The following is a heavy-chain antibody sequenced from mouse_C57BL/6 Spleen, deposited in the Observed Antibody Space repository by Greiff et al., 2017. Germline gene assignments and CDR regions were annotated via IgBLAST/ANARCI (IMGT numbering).Heavy chain of an antibody. CDR3: ARDEEGYYFDY. CDR2: IDPSDSYT. Sequence: QVQLQQPGAELVMPGASVKLSCKASGYTFTSYWMHWVKQRPGHGLEWIGEIDPSDSYTNYNQKFKGKSTLTVDKSSSTAYMQLSSLTSEDSAVYYCARDEEGYYFDYWGQGTTLTVSS. CDR1: GYTFTSYW. J-gene: IGHJ2*01. V-gene: IGHV1-69*01.